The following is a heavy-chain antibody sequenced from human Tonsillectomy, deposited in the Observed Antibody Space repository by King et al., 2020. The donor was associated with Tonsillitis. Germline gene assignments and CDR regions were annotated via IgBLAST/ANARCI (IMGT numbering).Heavy chain of an antibody. V-gene: IGHV3-21*06. CDR1: GFNMKKFF. D-gene: IGHD2-21*01. CDR3: ATARFRY. J-gene: IGHJ4*02. Sequence: VQLVESGGGLVRPGGTLRLSCAVSGFNMKKFFMNWVRHAPGKGLEWVSSISSENDFIDYADSVKGRFTISRDNARNSVFLHMRRLRVEDTAVYYCATARFRYWGQGTLVTVSS. CDR2: ISSENDFI.